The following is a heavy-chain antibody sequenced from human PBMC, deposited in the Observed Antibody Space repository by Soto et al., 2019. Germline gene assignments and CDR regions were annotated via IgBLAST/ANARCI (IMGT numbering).Heavy chain of an antibody. V-gene: IGHV3-30*18. Sequence: PGGSLRLSCRVSGFTFNNSGMHWVRQAPGKGLEWMAVISYDGSDKYYADSVKGRVIISRGNSKNTLNLEMNSLRAEDTAIYYCVKDRVPGAYGNYYGMDVWGQGTTVTVSS. CDR1: GFTFNNSG. CDR3: VKDRVPGAYGNYYGMDV. J-gene: IGHJ6*02. D-gene: IGHD5-12*01. CDR2: ISYDGSDK.